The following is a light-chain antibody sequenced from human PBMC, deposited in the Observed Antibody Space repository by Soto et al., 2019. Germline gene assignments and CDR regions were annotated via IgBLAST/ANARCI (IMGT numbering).Light chain of an antibody. V-gene: IGKV3-11*01. Sequence: PGERATLSCRASQSVSSHLAWYQQKPGQAPRLLIYDASNRATGIPARFSGSGSGTDFTLTISSLEPEDFAVYYCQQRSNWPTFGGGTKVDI. CDR2: DAS. J-gene: IGKJ4*01. CDR1: QSVSSH. CDR3: QQRSNWPT.